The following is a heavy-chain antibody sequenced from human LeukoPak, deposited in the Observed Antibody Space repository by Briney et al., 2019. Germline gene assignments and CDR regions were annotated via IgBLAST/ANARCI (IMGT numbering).Heavy chain of an antibody. V-gene: IGHV3-33*01. Sequence: GGSLRLSCAASGFTFSSYGMHWVRQAPGKGLEWVAVIWYDGSKEYYADSVKGRFTISRDNSKNTLYLQMNSLRAEDTAVYYCARDYYDGSGYYFGAFDSCGQGTMVTASS. CDR1: GFTFSSYG. J-gene: IGHJ3*02. CDR3: ARDYYDGSGYYFGAFDS. CDR2: IWYDGSKE. D-gene: IGHD3-22*01.